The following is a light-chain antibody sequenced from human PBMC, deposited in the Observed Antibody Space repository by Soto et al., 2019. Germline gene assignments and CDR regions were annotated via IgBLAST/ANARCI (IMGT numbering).Light chain of an antibody. CDR1: QSISSW. Sequence: DIQITQTPSSLSASVADRVTITCRASQSISSWLAWYQQKPGKAPKLLIFDAFSLESGVPSRFSGSRSGTEFTLTISSLQPDDYATYYCQQYNSYSPLTFGGGTKVDI. V-gene: IGKV1-5*01. J-gene: IGKJ4*01. CDR3: QQYNSYSPLT. CDR2: DAF.